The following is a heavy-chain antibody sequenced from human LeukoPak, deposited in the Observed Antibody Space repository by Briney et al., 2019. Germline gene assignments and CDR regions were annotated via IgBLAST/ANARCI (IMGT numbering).Heavy chain of an antibody. CDR2: INHSGYT. CDR1: GVSFNDYY. V-gene: IGHV4-34*01. D-gene: IGHD2-21*02. Sequence: SETLSLTCAVSGVSFNDYYWSWVRQTPGKGLEWIGEINHSGYTKDSPSLKSRVTLSIETSKKQFSLNLRSVTVADTGIYYCTRMTAGHDYWGQGTLVTVSS. J-gene: IGHJ4*02. CDR3: TRMTAGHDY.